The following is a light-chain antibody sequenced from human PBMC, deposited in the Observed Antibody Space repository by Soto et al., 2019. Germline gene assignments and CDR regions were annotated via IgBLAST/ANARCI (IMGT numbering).Light chain of an antibody. Sequence: EIVLTQSPGTLSLSPGERATLSCRASQSVTTSYLAWYQQKPGQAPRLLIYGASSRATGIPDRFSGSGSGTDFTLTTSRLEPEDFAVYYCQQRSNWPGTFGQGTKVDIK. CDR1: QSVTTSY. J-gene: IGKJ1*01. CDR2: GAS. V-gene: IGKV3D-20*02. CDR3: QQRSNWPGT.